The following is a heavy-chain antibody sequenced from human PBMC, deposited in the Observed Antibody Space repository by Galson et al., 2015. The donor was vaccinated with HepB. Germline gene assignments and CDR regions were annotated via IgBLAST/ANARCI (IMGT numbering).Heavy chain of an antibody. CDR1: GGTFSSYA. Sequence: SVKVSCKASGGTFSSYAISWVRQAPGQGLEWMGGIIPIFGTANYAQKFQGRVTITADKSTSAAYMELSSLRSEDTAVYYCARGVAGSGGDFDYWGQGTLVTVPS. CDR2: IIPIFGTA. J-gene: IGHJ4*02. V-gene: IGHV1-69*06. D-gene: IGHD6-19*01. CDR3: ARGVAGSGGDFDY.